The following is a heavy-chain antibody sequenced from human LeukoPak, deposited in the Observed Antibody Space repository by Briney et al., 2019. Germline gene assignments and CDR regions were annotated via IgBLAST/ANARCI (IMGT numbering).Heavy chain of an antibody. CDR2: INPNSGGT. V-gene: IGHV1-2*02. Sequence: GASVKVSCKASGYTFTDYYIHWVRQAPGQGLEWMGWINPNSGGTNYAQKFQGRVTMTRDTSISTAYMELSRLRSDDTAVYYCARDQWLRSRTYQNWFDPWGQGTLVTVSS. CDR1: GYTFTDYY. D-gene: IGHD6-19*01. CDR3: ARDQWLRSRTYQNWFDP. J-gene: IGHJ5*02.